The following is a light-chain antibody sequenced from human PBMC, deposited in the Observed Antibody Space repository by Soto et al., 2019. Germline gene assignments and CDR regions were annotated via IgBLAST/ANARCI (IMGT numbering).Light chain of an antibody. CDR2: EVT. CDR1: SSDVGGYNY. J-gene: IGLJ2*01. Sequence: QSALTQPASVSGSPGQSITISCTGTSSDVGGYNYVSWYQQHPGKAPKFLIYEVTNRPSGVSNRFSGSKSGNTASLTISGLQADDEADYYCVAWDDSLNGHVVFGGGTKLTVL. V-gene: IGLV2-14*01. CDR3: VAWDDSLNGHVV.